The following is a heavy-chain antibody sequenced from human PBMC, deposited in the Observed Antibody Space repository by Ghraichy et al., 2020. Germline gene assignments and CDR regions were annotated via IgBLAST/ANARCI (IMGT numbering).Heavy chain of an antibody. Sequence: GGSLRLSCAASGFTFSSYSMNWVRQAPGKGLEWVSSISSSSSYIYYADSVKGRFTISKDNAKNSLYLQMNSLRAEDTAVYYCARDSVAAAYNYWGQGTLVTVSS. J-gene: IGHJ4*02. V-gene: IGHV3-21*01. CDR2: ISSSSSYI. CDR3: ARDSVAAAYNY. CDR1: GFTFSSYS. D-gene: IGHD6-13*01.